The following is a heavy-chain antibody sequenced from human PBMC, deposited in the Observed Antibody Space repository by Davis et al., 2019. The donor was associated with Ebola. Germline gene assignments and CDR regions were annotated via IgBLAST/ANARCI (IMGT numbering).Heavy chain of an antibody. CDR2: ISRSSSTR. Sequence: GESLMISCAASGVSFSRYSMNWLRQAPGKGLEWLSYISRSSSTRHYADSVKGRFTISRDNAKNSLYLQMNSLRAEDTAVYYCAARYGDYAPIDYWGQGTLVTVSS. D-gene: IGHD4-17*01. V-gene: IGHV3-48*04. CDR1: GVSFSRYS. J-gene: IGHJ4*02. CDR3: AARYGDYAPIDY.